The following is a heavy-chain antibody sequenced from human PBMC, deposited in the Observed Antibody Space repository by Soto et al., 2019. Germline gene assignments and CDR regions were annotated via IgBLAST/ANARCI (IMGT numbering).Heavy chain of an antibody. J-gene: IGHJ4*02. V-gene: IGHV3-30*18. D-gene: IGHD3-10*01. CDR3: AKGIPFGEVGY. Sequence: GGSLRLSCAASGFTFSSYGMHWVRQAPGKGLEWVAVISYEGSNKYYADSVKGRFTISRDNSKNTLYLQMNSLRAEDTAVYYCAKGIPFGEVGYWGQGTLVTVSS. CDR1: GFTFSSYG. CDR2: ISYEGSNK.